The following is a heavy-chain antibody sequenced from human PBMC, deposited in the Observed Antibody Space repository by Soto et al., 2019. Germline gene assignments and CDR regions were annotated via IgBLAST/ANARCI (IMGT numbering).Heavy chain of an antibody. D-gene: IGHD3-22*01. CDR2: INHSGRV. J-gene: IGHJ5*01. V-gene: IGHV4-34*01. CDR3: STRAYDTNGYYRFDP. CDR1: GGSFSGHS. Sequence: SETLSLTCAVYGGSFSGHSWTWIRQSTGKGLEWIGDINHSGRVNYSPSLKSRVTISLDTSKNQFSLTLSAVTAADTAMYYCSTRAYDTNGYYRFDPWGQGTLVTVSS.